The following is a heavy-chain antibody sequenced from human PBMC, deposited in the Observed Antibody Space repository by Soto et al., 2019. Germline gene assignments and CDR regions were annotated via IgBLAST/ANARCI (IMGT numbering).Heavy chain of an antibody. CDR3: ARGIFYAFDI. D-gene: IGHD3-9*01. J-gene: IGHJ3*02. V-gene: IGHV4-4*02. CDR1: GVSISNPNW. CDR2: IDHSGTT. Sequence: QVQVQESGPGVVKPSGTLSLTCAVSGVSISNPNWWAWVRQAPGKGLEWIGEIDHSGTTNYNPSLNSRVTISLDRSKNHFSLKLSSVAAADTAVYYCARGIFYAFDIWGQGTMVTVSS.